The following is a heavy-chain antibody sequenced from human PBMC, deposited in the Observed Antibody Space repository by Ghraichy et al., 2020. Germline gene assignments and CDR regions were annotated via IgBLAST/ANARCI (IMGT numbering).Heavy chain of an antibody. CDR1: GFTFSSYS. V-gene: IGHV3-48*01. D-gene: IGHD3-22*01. J-gene: IGHJ6*02. CDR3: ARDVDYYDSSGYYSRAGVYYGMDV. CDR2: ISSSSSTI. Sequence: LTCAASGFTFSSYSMNWVRQAPGKGLEWVSYISSSSSTIYYADSVKGRFTISRDNAKNSLYLQMNSLRAEDTAVYYCARDVDYYDSSGYYSRAGVYYGMDVWGQGTTVTVSS.